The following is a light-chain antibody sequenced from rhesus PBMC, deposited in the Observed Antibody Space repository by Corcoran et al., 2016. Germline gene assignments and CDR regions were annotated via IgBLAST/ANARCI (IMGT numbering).Light chain of an antibody. V-gene: IGKV3-35*01. J-gene: IGKJ3*01. CDR1: QSVSRN. CDR2: DAS. CDR3: QQESNGPFT. Sequence: EIVMTQSPATLSLSPGERATLSCRASQSVSRNLAWYQQKPGQAPRLHIYDASNRATGIPDRFRGSGFGTDFTLTSSTLEPEEVGVYYCQQESNGPFTFGTGTKLEIK.